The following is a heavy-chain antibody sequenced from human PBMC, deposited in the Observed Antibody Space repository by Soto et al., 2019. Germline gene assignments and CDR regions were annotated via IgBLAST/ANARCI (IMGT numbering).Heavy chain of an antibody. J-gene: IGHJ4*02. V-gene: IGHV1-2*02. Sequence: QVQLVQSGPEVKMPGASVKVSCKASGHTFTGHHMHWVRQAPGQGLEWMAYIDLDSSHTKYAQRFQGRVTTTRDTSITSAYMELSGLRSDDTALYYCGLEPTGTGGFDYWGQGTVLTVSS. CDR2: IDLDSSHT. CDR3: GLEPTGTGGFDY. CDR1: GHTFTGHH. D-gene: IGHD7-27*01.